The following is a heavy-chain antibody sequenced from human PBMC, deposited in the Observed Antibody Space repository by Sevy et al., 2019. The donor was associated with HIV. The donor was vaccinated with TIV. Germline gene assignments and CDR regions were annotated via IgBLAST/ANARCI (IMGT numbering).Heavy chain of an antibody. V-gene: IGHV3-11*01. Sequence: GESLKISCAASGFTFSDYYMSWIRQAPGKGLEWGSYISSSGSTIYYADSVKGRFTISRDNAKNSLYLQMNSLRAEDTAVYYCARDLVPAYYMDVWGKGTTVTVSS. D-gene: IGHD2-2*01. CDR1: GFTFSDYY. CDR3: ARDLVPAYYMDV. CDR2: ISSSGSTI. J-gene: IGHJ6*03.